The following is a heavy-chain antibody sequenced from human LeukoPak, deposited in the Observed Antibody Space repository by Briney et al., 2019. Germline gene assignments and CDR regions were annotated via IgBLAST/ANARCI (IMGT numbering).Heavy chain of an antibody. CDR1: GFTVSSNY. J-gene: IGHJ3*02. Sequence: PGGSLRLSCAASGFTVSSNYMSWVRQAPGKGLEWVSVIYSGGNTYAADSVKGRFTISRDNSKNTLYLHMNSLRAEDTAVYYCARGPPYSSSSGSVAFNIWGQGTMVTASS. CDR2: IYSGGNT. CDR3: ARGPPYSSSSGSVAFNI. V-gene: IGHV3-53*01. D-gene: IGHD6-6*01.